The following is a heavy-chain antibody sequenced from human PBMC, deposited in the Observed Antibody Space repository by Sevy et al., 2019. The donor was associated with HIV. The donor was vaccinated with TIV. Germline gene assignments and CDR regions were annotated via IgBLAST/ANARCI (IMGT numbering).Heavy chain of an antibody. V-gene: IGHV1-2*02. CDR1: GYTFSVKY. D-gene: IGHD1-20*01. CDR2: IDPKSGGT. CDR3: ARGGSKWNDDYFDY. Sequence: ASVKVSCKASGYTFSVKYIHWVRQAPRQGLEWVGWIDPKSGGTSYAQKFQGRVSMTRDTSISTAYMELYWLTSDDTAVYYCARGGSKWNDDYFDYWGQGSLVTVSS. J-gene: IGHJ4*02.